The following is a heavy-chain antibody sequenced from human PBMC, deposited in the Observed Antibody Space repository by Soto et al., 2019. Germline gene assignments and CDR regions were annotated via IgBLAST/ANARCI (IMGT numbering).Heavy chain of an antibody. Sequence: EVQLVESGGGLVKPGGSLRLSCAASGFTFSNNGMNWVRQAPGKGMEWVSSISSSSRYIYYADSVKGRFTISRDNAKNSVYLQMSTLRAEDTAVYYCARVLWRSIAVSDHWGQGTLVTVSS. J-gene: IGHJ4*02. CDR1: GFTFSNNG. CDR2: ISSSSRYI. D-gene: IGHD3-16*01. V-gene: IGHV3-21*06. CDR3: ARVLWRSIAVSDH.